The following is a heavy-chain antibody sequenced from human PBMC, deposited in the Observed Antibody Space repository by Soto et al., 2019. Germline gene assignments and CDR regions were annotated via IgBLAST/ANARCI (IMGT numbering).Heavy chain of an antibody. CDR2: IWYDGSNK. V-gene: IGHV3-33*01. CDR1: GFTFSSYG. Sequence: GGSPRLSCAASGFTFSSYGMHWVRQAPGKGLEWVAVIWYDGSNKYYADSVKGRFTISRDNSKNTLYLQMNSLRAEDTAVYYCARDGLRTIFGVVMPYYYGMDVWGQGTTVTVSS. D-gene: IGHD3-3*01. CDR3: ARDGLRTIFGVVMPYYYGMDV. J-gene: IGHJ6*02.